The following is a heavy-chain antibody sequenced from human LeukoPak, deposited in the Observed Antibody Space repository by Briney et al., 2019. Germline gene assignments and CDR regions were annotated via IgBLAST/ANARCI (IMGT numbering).Heavy chain of an antibody. Sequence: SSETLSLTCAVSGGSISSSSYYWGWIRQPPGKGLEWVANIKQDGSEKYYVDSVKGRFTISRDNAKNSLYLQMNSLRAEDTAVYYCARAGQERFGELGFDYWGQGTLVTVSS. CDR2: IKQDGSEK. J-gene: IGHJ4*02. CDR1: GGSISSSSYY. V-gene: IGHV3-7*01. CDR3: ARAGQERFGELGFDY. D-gene: IGHD3-10*01.